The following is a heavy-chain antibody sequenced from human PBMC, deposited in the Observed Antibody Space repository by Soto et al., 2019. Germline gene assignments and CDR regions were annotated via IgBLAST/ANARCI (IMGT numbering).Heavy chain of an antibody. D-gene: IGHD6-13*01. Sequence: SLRLSCAASGFIFSNHWMSWVRQAPGKGLEWVANIKQDGSEKNYLDSVKGRFTVSRDNAKNSLYLQMNSLRAEDTAVYYCARDVAAGGDYWGQGTLVTVSS. V-gene: IGHV3-7*01. CDR2: IKQDGSEK. J-gene: IGHJ4*02. CDR3: ARDVAAGGDY. CDR1: GFIFSNHW.